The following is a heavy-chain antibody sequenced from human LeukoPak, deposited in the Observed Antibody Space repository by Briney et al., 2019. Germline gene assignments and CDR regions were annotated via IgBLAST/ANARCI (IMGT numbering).Heavy chain of an antibody. J-gene: IGHJ6*03. D-gene: IGHD1-20*01. V-gene: IGHV4-38-2*02. CDR3: ARGPNNFYYYYYMDV. CDR1: GYSISSGYY. CDR2: IYHSGST. Sequence: SETLSLTCTVSGYSISSGYYWGWIRQPPGKGLEWIGSIYHSGSTYYNPSLKSRVTISVDTSKNQFSLKLSSVTAADTAVCYCARGPNNFYYYYYMDVWGKGTTVTASS.